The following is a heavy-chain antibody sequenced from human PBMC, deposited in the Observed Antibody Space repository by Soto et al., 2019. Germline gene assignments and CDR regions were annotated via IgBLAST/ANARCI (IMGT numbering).Heavy chain of an antibody. V-gene: IGHV4-39*01. CDR1: GGSISSSSYY. J-gene: IGHJ4*02. CDR3: ARHAYYYDS. D-gene: IGHD3-22*01. CDR2: IYYSGNT. Sequence: PSETLSLTCTVSGGSISSSSYYWGWIRQPPGKGLECIGSIYYSGNTYYNPSLKSRVTISVDTSKNQFSLKLSSVTAADTAVYYCARHAYYYDSWGQGTLVTVSS.